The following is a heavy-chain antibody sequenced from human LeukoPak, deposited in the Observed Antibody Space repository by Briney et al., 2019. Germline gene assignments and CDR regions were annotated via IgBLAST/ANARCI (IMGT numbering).Heavy chain of an antibody. V-gene: IGHV1-2*06. CDR1: GYTFTSYG. D-gene: IGHD1-1*01. CDR3: ARDRHNWNDVNAFDI. J-gene: IGHJ3*02. CDR2: INPNSGGT. Sequence: ASVKVSCKASGYTFTSYGISWVRQAPGQGLEWMGRINPNSGGTNYAQKFQGRVTMTRDTSISTAYMELSRLRSDDTAVYYCARDRHNWNDVNAFDIWGQGTMVTVSS.